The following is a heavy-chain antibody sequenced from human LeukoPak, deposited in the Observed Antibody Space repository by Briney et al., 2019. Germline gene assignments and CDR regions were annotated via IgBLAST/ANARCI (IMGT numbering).Heavy chain of an antibody. V-gene: IGHV3-21*01. CDR2: ISSSSSYI. CDR3: ARDGASAGYYGFDI. D-gene: IGHD3-22*01. Sequence: GGSLRLSCAASGFTFSSYRMNWVRQAPGKGLEWVSSISSSSSYIYYADSVKGRFTISRDNAKNSLYLQMNSLRAEDTAVYHCARDGASAGYYGFDIWGQGTMVTVS. CDR1: GFTFSSYR. J-gene: IGHJ3*02.